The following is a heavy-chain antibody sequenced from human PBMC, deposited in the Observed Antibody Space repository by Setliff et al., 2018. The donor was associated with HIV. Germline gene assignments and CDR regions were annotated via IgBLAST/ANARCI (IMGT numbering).Heavy chain of an antibody. V-gene: IGHV4-39*07. CDR2: IYYSGST. D-gene: IGHD3-3*01. J-gene: IGHJ4*02. CDR1: GGSISSDSYY. Sequence: SETLSLTCTVSGGSISSDSYYWGWIRQPPGKGLEWVGSIYYSGSTYYNPSLKSRVTISVDTSKNQFSLRLSSVTAADTAVYYCAAGRVSSYYGSGTSPHFDSWGQGTLVTVSS. CDR3: AAGRVSSYYGSGTSPHFDS.